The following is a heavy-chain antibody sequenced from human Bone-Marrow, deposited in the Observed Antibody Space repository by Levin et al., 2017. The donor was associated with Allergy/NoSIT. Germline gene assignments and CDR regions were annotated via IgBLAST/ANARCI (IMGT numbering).Heavy chain of an antibody. CDR2: VNPSTGST. D-gene: IGHD1-1*01. Sequence: ASVKVSCKASGYTFTGHYIHWVRQAPGQGLEWMGLVNPSTGSTKYAQRFQGRVTLTSDTSTSTVYMEVTTPRSEDTALYYCARDLSRTGTMDYWGQGTLVTVSS. V-gene: IGHV1-46*01. CDR3: ARDLSRTGTMDY. CDR1: GYTFTGHY. J-gene: IGHJ4*02.